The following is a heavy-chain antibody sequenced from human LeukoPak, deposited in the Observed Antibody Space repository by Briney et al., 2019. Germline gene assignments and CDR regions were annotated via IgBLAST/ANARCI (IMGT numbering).Heavy chain of an antibody. CDR3: ARGWSSGWHRWNDAFGI. V-gene: IGHV4-59*01. CDR2: IYYSGST. Sequence: SETLSLTCTVSGGSISSYYWSWIRQPPGKGLEWIGYIYYSGSTNYNPSLKSRVTISVDTSKNQFPLKLSSVTAADTAVYYCARGWSSGWHRWNDAFGIWGKGTTVTISS. J-gene: IGHJ6*04. CDR1: GGSISSYY. D-gene: IGHD6-19*01.